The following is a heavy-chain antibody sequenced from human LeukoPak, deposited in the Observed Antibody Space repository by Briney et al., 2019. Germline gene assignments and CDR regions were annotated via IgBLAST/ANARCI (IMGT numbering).Heavy chain of an antibody. Sequence: PSETLSLTCTVSGGSISSYYWSWIRQPAGKGLEWIGRFYTSGNSYYNPSLKSRVTMSVDTSKNQFSLKLSSVTAADTAVYYCARLEIAAAGNRWFDPWGQGTLVTVSS. D-gene: IGHD6-13*01. CDR1: GGSISSYY. V-gene: IGHV4-4*07. CDR3: ARLEIAAAGNRWFDP. CDR2: FYTSGNS. J-gene: IGHJ5*02.